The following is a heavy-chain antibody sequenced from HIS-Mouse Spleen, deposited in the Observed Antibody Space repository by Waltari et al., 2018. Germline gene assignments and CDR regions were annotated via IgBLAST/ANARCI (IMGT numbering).Heavy chain of an antibody. D-gene: IGHD6-13*01. Sequence: QLQLQESGPGLVKPSETLSLTCAVSGGSISSSSYYWGWIRQPPGKGLEWFGGIYYRWSTYYNPSLSRRVTISVDTSKNQFSLKLSSVTAADTAVYYCAREIPYSSSWYDWYFDLWGRGTLVTVSS. CDR3: AREIPYSSSWYDWYFDL. CDR2: IYYRWST. V-gene: IGHV4-39*07. CDR1: GGSISSSSYY. J-gene: IGHJ2*01.